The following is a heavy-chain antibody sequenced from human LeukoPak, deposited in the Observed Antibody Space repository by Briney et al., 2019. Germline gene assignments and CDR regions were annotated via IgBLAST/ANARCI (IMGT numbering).Heavy chain of an antibody. CDR3: ARDLRGGEAY. D-gene: IGHD2-15*01. V-gene: IGHV3-20*04. J-gene: IGHJ4*02. CDR2: INWNGGST. CDR1: GFTFDDYG. Sequence: GGSLRFSCVVSGFTFDDYGMSWVRQAPGKGLEWVSGINWNGGSTGYADSVKGRFTISRDNAKNSLYLQINSLKAVDTALYYCARDLRGGEAYWGQGTLVTVSS.